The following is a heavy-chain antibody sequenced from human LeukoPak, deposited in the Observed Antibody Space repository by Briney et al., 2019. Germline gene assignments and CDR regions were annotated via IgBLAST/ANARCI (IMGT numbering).Heavy chain of an antibody. CDR2: INHSGST. CDR1: GGSFSGYY. V-gene: IGHV4-34*01. D-gene: IGHD6-13*01. Sequence: PSETPSLTCAVYGGSFSGYYWSWIRQPPGKGLEWIGEINHSGSTNYNPSLKSRVTISVDTSKNQFSLKLSSVTAADTAVYYCARDIAAAGTAYWGQGTLVTVSS. CDR3: ARDIAAAGTAY. J-gene: IGHJ4*02.